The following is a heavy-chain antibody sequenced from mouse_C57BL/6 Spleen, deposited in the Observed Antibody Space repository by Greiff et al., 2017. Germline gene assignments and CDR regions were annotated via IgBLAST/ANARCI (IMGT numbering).Heavy chain of an antibody. CDR3: TRSGRNYYAMDY. J-gene: IGHJ4*01. CDR2: IYPGNSDT. Sequence: VQLQQSGTVLARPGASVKMSCKTSGYTFTSYWMHWVKQRPGQGLEWLGAIYPGNSDTSYNQKFKGKAKLTAVTSASTAYMEISSLTNEDSAVYYCTRSGRNYYAMDYWGQGTSVTVSS. V-gene: IGHV1-5*01. CDR1: GYTFTSYW.